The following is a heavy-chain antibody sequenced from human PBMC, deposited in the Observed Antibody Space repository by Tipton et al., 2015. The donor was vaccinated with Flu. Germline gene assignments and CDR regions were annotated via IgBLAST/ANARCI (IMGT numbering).Heavy chain of an antibody. CDR3: ARAHREDYKRLDYFDY. J-gene: IGHJ4*02. D-gene: IGHD5-24*01. CDR1: EFDGSRSY. V-gene: IGHV3-53*01. CDR2: IYAGGSI. Sequence: SLRLSCAASEFDGSRSYMSWVRQAPGKGLEWVSVIYAGGSIFYADSVAVRCTISRDNSKNTRYLQMDSLRAEDTAVYYCARAHREDYKRLDYFDYWGQGTLVTVSS.